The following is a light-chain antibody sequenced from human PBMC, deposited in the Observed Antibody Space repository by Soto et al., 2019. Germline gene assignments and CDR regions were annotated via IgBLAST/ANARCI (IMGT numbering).Light chain of an antibody. V-gene: IGKV3-20*01. Sequence: EIVVTQSPGTLSLSPGERATLSCRASQSVTNNYLAWYQQRPGQAPKLLIYGASNRPTGIPDRFSGSESWTDFTLTISRLDPEDFAVYYCQLYGSSVPFTLGPGTKVDIK. CDR2: GAS. CDR3: QLYGSSVPFT. J-gene: IGKJ3*01. CDR1: QSVTNNY.